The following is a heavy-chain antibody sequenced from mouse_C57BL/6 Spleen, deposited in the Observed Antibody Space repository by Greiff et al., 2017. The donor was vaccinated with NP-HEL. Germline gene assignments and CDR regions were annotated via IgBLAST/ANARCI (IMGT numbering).Heavy chain of an antibody. Sequence: VQLQQSGPELVKPGASVKISCKASGYAFSSSWMNWVKQRPGKGLEWIGRIYPGDGATNYNGKFKGKATLTADKSSSTAYMQLSSLTSEDSAVYFCARSKTAHYFDYWGQGTTLTVSS. V-gene: IGHV1-82*01. D-gene: IGHD3-2*01. CDR2: IYPGDGAT. CDR3: ARSKTAHYFDY. CDR1: GYAFSSSW. J-gene: IGHJ2*01.